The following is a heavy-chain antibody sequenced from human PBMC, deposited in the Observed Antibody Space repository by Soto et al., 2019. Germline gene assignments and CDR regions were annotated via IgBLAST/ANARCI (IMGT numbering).Heavy chain of an antibody. D-gene: IGHD2-15*01. J-gene: IGHJ4*02. CDR1: GYTFTSYG. CDR3: ARTARLGYCSGGSCRYYFDY. CDR2: ISAYNGNT. V-gene: IGHV1-18*01. Sequence: ASVKVSCKASGYTFTSYGISWVRQAPGQGLEWMGWISAYNGNTNYAQKLQGRVTMTTDTSTSTAYMELRSLRSDDTAVYYCARTARLGYCSGGSCRYYFDYWGQGTLVTVSS.